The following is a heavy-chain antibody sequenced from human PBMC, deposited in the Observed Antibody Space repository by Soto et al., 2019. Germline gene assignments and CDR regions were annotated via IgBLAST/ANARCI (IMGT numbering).Heavy chain of an antibody. Sequence: QVQLQESGPGLVKPSQTLSLTCTVSGGSISSGDYYWSWIRQPPGKGLEWIGYISYGGSTYYNPSLKSRVTTSVDTSKNQFSLKLSSVTAADTAVYYCAREPGNYYYYYGMDVWGQGTTVTVSS. D-gene: IGHD3-10*01. CDR2: ISYGGST. CDR1: GGSISSGDYY. J-gene: IGHJ6*02. CDR3: AREPGNYYYYYGMDV. V-gene: IGHV4-30-4*01.